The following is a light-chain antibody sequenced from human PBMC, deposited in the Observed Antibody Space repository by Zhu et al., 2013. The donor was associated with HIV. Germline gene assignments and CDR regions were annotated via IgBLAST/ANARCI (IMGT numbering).Light chain of an antibody. V-gene: IGKV4-1*01. CDR3: MQSKQFPLT. J-gene: IGKJ4*01. Sequence: DIVMTQSPDSLAVSLGERATINCKSSQSVLYSSNNKNYLAWYQQKPGQPPKLLIYWASTRESGVPDRFSGSGSGTDFTLKISRVEAEDVGIYYCMQSKQFPLTFGGGTKVEIK. CDR2: WAS. CDR1: QSVLYSSNNKNY.